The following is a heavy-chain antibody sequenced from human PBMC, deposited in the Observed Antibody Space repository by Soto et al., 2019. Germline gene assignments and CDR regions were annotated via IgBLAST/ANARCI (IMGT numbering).Heavy chain of an antibody. CDR3: ARAHDANND. CDR2: IYHSGST. J-gene: IGHJ4*02. D-gene: IGHD2-8*01. Sequence: QVQLQESGSGLVKPSQTLSLTCAVYGGSISSGGYSWSWLRQPPGKGLEWIGYIYHSGSTYYNPSLKSRVTISMDPSKNQFSLKLNSVTAADTAVYYCARAHDANNDWGQGTLVTVSS. V-gene: IGHV4-30-2*01. CDR1: GGSISSGGYS.